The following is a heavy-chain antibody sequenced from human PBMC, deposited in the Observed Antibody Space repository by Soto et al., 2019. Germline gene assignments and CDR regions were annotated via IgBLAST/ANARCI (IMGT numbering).Heavy chain of an antibody. V-gene: IGHV1-18*01. CDR2: ISAYNGNT. Sequence: GASVKVSCKASGYTFTSYGISWVRQAPGQGLEWMGWISAYNGNTNYAQKLQGRVTMTTDTSTSTAYMELRSLRSDDTAVYYCARDGYYYDSSGTPDRGYFDYWGQGTLVTVSS. CDR1: GYTFTSYG. D-gene: IGHD3-22*01. J-gene: IGHJ4*02. CDR3: ARDGYYYDSSGTPDRGYFDY.